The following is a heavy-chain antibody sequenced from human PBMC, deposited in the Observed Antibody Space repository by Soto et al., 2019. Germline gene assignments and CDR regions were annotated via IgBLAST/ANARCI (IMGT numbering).Heavy chain of an antibody. Sequence: GGSLRLSCAASGFTFNFYAMHWVRQPPGKGLEWVAVISYDGSTKYYADSVKGRFTISRDDSENTLYLQMSSLTIEDAAVYYCGRDLGGGCSGARCHKDTYYYGMDVWGQGTTVTVSS. V-gene: IGHV3-30*04. CDR1: GFTFNFYA. CDR2: ISYDGSTK. J-gene: IGHJ6*02. CDR3: GRDLGGGCSGARCHKDTYYYGMDV. D-gene: IGHD2-15*01.